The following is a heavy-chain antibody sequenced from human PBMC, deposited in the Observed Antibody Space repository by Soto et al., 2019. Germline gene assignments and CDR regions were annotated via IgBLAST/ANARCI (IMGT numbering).Heavy chain of an antibody. CDR2: VFHTGST. D-gene: IGHD6-13*01. CDR1: GASISSDNW. CDR3: ARDAFGQQLAYNWFDL. J-gene: IGHJ5*02. V-gene: IGHV4-4*02. Sequence: QVQLQQRGPGLVKPSGTLSLTCAVSGASISSDNWWTWVRQPPGKGLEWLGEVFHTGSTNYNPSLKNRVTISLDKTKNRFSLKLTSVTAADTAVYYCARDAFGQQLAYNWFDLWGQGTLVTVSS.